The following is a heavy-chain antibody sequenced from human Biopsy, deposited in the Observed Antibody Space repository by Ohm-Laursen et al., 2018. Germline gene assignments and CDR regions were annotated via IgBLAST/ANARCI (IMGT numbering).Heavy chain of an antibody. CDR3: ATPFQYYDSWGGYPPFDH. D-gene: IGHD3-3*01. CDR1: GGTFSSYS. CDR2: IIPLFGKT. V-gene: IGHV1-69*06. Sequence: SSVKVSCKASGGTFSSYSISWVRQAPGQGLELMGGIIPLFGKTNYEEKFQGRVSITADKSTTTAYMELSNLKSEDTAVYYCATPFQYYDSWGGYPPFDHWGQGTLVTVSS. J-gene: IGHJ4*02.